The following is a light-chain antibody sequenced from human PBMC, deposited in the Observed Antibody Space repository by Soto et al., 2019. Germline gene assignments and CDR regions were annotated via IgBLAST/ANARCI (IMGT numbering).Light chain of an antibody. V-gene: IGKV1-8*01. J-gene: IGKJ4*01. CDR3: QQYNSYSP. Sequence: AIRMTQSPSSLSASTGDRVTITCRASQGISSYLAWYQQKPGKAPKLLIYDASSLESGFPSRFSGSGSGSEFTLTISSLQPDDFATYYCQQYNSYSPFGGGTKVDIK. CDR2: DAS. CDR1: QGISSY.